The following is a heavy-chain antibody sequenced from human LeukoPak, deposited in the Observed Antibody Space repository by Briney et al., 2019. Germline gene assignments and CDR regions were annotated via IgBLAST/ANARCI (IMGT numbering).Heavy chain of an antibody. CDR3: ARVLSVTPDTFDV. V-gene: IGHV3-21*01. J-gene: IGHJ3*01. Sequence: GGSLRLSCAASGCTFRDYSMNWVCQAPGKGLEWVSSISSSSTYIYYADSVKGRFTISRDNSKNSLYLQMNSLRAEDTAVYYCARVLSVTPDTFDVWGQGTMVTVSS. D-gene: IGHD4-17*01. CDR2: ISSSSTYI. CDR1: GCTFRDYS.